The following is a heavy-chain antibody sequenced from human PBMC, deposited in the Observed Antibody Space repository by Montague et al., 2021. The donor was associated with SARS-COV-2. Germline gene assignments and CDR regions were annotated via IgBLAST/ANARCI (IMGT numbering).Heavy chain of an antibody. CDR1: GDSISSYY. CDR3: ARHGYYETYDAFDI. D-gene: IGHD3-22*01. Sequence: SETLSLTCSVSGDSISSYYYNWIRQTPGKGLEWIGYAYYVPSTNXANTNSNPSLKRRVTISLDTSENQFSLKLSSVTAADTAVYYCARHGYYETYDAFDIWGQGTMVTVSS. CDR2: AYYVPSTNXANT. J-gene: IGHJ3*02. V-gene: IGHV4-59*08.